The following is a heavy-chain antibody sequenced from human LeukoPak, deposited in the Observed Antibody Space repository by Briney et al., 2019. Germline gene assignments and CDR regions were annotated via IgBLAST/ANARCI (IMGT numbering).Heavy chain of an antibody. V-gene: IGHV4-61*05. J-gene: IGHJ6*03. CDR2: IYYSGST. CDR3: ARGRLQETDYYYYYYMDV. CDR1: GGSISSSSYY. Sequence: SETLSLTCTVSGGSISSSSYYWGWIRQPPGKGLEWIGYIYYSGSTNYNPSLKSRVTISVDTSKNQFSLKLSSVTAADTAVYYCARGRLQETDYYYYYYMDVWGKGTTVTVSS. D-gene: IGHD4-11*01.